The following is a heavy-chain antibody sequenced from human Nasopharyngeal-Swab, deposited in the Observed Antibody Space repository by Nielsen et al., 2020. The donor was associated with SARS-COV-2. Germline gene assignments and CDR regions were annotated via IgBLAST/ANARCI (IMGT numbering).Heavy chain of an antibody. D-gene: IGHD2-21*01. CDR2: VYSNGSP. CDR1: GGSISSYY. Sequence: SETLSLTCIVSGGSISSYYWSWIRQPAGKRLEWIGRVYSNGSPHYNPSPKSRVTMSPNTSKNQFSLKLTSVTAADTAVYCCARGPITLRWWFDPWGQGTLVTVSS. V-gene: IGHV4-4*07. J-gene: IGHJ5*01. CDR3: ARGPITLRWWFDP.